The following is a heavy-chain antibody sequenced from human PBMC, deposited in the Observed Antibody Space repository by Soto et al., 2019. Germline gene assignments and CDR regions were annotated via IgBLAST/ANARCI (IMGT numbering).Heavy chain of an antibody. CDR1: GFTFSSYA. V-gene: IGHV3-23*01. D-gene: IGHD3-3*01. Sequence: GGSLRLSCAASGFTFSSYAMSWVRQAPGKGLEWVSAISGSGGSTYYADSVKGRFTISRDNSKNTLYLQMNSLRAEDTAVYYCAKDMDYDFWSGYSNWFDPWGQGTLVTVSS. CDR2: ISGSGGST. CDR3: AKDMDYDFWSGYSNWFDP. J-gene: IGHJ5*02.